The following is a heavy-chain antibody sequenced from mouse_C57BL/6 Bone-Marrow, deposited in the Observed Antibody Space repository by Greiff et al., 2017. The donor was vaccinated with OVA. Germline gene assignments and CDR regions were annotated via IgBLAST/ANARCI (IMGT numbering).Heavy chain of an antibody. V-gene: IGHV1-69*01. CDR1: GYTFTSYW. J-gene: IGHJ2*01. CDR2: IDPSDSYT. Sequence: QVQLQQPGAELVMPGASVKLSCKASGYTFTSYWMHWVKQRPGQGLEWIGEIDPSDSYTNYNQKFKGKSTLTVDKSSSTAYMQLSSLTSEDAAVYYCARSYGYWGQGTTLTVSS. CDR3: ARSYGY. D-gene: IGHD1-1*01.